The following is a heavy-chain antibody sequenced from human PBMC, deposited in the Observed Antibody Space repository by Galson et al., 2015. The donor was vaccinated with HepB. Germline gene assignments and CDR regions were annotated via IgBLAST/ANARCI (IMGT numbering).Heavy chain of an antibody. D-gene: IGHD6-19*01. Sequence: SLRHSCAASGFTFSSYAMSWVRQAPGKGLEWVSAISGSGGSTYYADSVKGRFTISRDNSKNTLYLQMNSLRAEDTAVYYCAKDLLMMGSGWGPGGYWGQGTLVTVSS. V-gene: IGHV3-23*01. CDR1: GFTFSSYA. J-gene: IGHJ4*02. CDR2: ISGSGGST. CDR3: AKDLLMMGSGWGPGGY.